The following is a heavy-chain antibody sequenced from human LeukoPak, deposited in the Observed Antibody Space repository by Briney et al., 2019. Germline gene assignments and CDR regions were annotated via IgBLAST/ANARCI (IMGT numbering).Heavy chain of an antibody. CDR1: GGSFSGYY. CDR3: ARHEPFYGGNSFGY. Sequence: SETLSLTCAVYGGSFSGYYRSWIRQPPGKGLEWIGEINHSGSTNYNPSLKSRVTISVDTSKNQFSLKLSSVTAADTAVYYCARHEPFYGGNSFGYWGQGTLVTVSS. D-gene: IGHD4-23*01. J-gene: IGHJ4*02. V-gene: IGHV4-34*01. CDR2: INHSGST.